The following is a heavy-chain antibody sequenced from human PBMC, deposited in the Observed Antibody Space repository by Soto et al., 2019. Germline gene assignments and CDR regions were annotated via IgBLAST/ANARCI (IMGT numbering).Heavy chain of an antibody. D-gene: IGHD6-13*01. CDR3: GRGPSPRAPAGGTPYYYAMDV. V-gene: IGHV1-8*02. Sequence: ASVKVSCNASGYDFTAYDINWVRQDSGQGLEWMGWMNPINGATGSARRFQGRVSMTRNTATGTAYLELTSLRSDDSAVYYCGRGPSPRAPAGGTPYYYAMDVLGQGTTVTVSS. CDR1: GYDFTAYD. CDR2: MNPINGAT. J-gene: IGHJ6*02.